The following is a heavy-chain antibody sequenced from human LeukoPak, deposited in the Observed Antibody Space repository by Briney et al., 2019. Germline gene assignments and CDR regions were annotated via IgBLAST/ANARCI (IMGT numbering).Heavy chain of an antibody. CDR3: ARARYCSGGSCYGYYFDY. Sequence: SVKVSCKASGGTFSSYAISWVRQAPGQGLEWMGGIIPIFGTANYAQKFQGRVTITADKSTSTAYMELSSLRSEDTAVYYCARARYCSGGSCYGYYFDYWGQGTLVTVSS. CDR1: GGTFSSYA. V-gene: IGHV1-69*06. J-gene: IGHJ4*02. D-gene: IGHD2-15*01. CDR2: IIPIFGTA.